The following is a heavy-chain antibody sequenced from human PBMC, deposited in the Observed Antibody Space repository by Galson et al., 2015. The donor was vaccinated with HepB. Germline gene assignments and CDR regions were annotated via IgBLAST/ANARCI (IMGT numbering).Heavy chain of an antibody. CDR2: ISYDGSNK. CDR3: AKDLNDYDIIGDYYFDY. CDR1: EFTFSTYG. Sequence: SLRLSCAASEFTFSTYGMHWVRQAPGKGLEWVALISYDGSNKYYAESVKGRFTISRDNSKNTLYLQMNSLRAEDTAVYYCAKDLNDYDIIGDYYFDYWGQGTLVTVSS. D-gene: IGHD3-22*01. J-gene: IGHJ4*02. V-gene: IGHV3-30*18.